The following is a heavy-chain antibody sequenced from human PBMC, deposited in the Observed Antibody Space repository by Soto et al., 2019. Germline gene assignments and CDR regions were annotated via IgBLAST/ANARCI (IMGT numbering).Heavy chain of an antibody. CDR3: ARDLRELRTGPLDYYYGMDV. D-gene: IGHD1-26*01. J-gene: IGHJ6*02. V-gene: IGHV4-59*01. Sequence: SETLSLTCTVSGGSISSYYWSWIRQPPGKGLEWIGYIYYSGSTNYNPSLKSRVTISVDTSKNQFSLKLSSVTAADTAVYYCARDLRELRTGPLDYYYGMDVWGQGTTVTVSS. CDR1: GGSISSYY. CDR2: IYYSGST.